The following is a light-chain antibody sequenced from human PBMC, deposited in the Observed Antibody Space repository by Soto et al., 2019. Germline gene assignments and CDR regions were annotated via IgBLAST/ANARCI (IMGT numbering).Light chain of an antibody. V-gene: IGLV2-23*03. J-gene: IGLJ1*01. CDR3: CLYAGSSTFYV. Sequence: QSVLTQPASVSGSPGQSITISCTGTSSGVGSYNHVSWYQQHPGKVPKLLIYEGSKRPSGVSNRFSGSGSGNTASLTISGLQAEDEADYYCCLYAGSSTFYVFATGTNVTVL. CDR1: SSGVGSYNH. CDR2: EGS.